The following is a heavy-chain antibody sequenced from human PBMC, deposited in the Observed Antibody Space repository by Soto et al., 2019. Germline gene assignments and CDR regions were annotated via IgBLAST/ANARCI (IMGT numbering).Heavy chain of an antibody. D-gene: IGHD2-2*01. Sequence: QVQLVQSGAEVKKPGSSVKVSCKASGGTFSSYAISWVRQAPGQGLEWMGGIIPISGTANYAQKFQGRVTITAEESTSTADMELSSLRSEDTAVYYCARSQGSSTSLEIYYYYYYGMDVWSQGTTVTVSS. V-gene: IGHV1-69*01. CDR1: GGTFSSYA. CDR3: ARSQGSSTSLEIYYYYYYGMDV. J-gene: IGHJ6*02. CDR2: IIPISGTA.